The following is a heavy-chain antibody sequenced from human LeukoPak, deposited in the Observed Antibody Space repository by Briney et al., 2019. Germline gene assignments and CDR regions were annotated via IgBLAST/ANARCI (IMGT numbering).Heavy chain of an antibody. CDR3: AREEHSGGSSPNDY. D-gene: IGHD2-15*01. V-gene: IGHV1-18*01. CDR2: TSAYNGNT. CDR1: GYTFTSYG. J-gene: IGHJ4*02. Sequence: ASVKVSCKASGYTFTSYGISWVRQAPGQGLEWMGWTSAYNGNTNYAQKLQGRVTMTTDTSTSTAYMELRSLRSDDTAVYYCAREEHSGGSSPNDYWGQGTLVTVSS.